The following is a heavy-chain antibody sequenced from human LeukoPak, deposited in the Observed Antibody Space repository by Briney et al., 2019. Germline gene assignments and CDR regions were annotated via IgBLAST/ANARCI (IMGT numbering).Heavy chain of an antibody. CDR1: GYTFTSYY. J-gene: IGHJ4*02. V-gene: IGHV1-46*01. CDR3: ARGFTGWLQLYYFDY. Sequence: ASVKVSCKASGYTFTSYYMHWVRQAPGQGLEWMGIINPSGGSTSYAQKFRGRVTMTRDTSTSTVYMELSSLRSEDTAVYYCARGFTGWLQLYYFDYWGQGTLVTVSS. CDR2: INPSGGST. D-gene: IGHD5-24*01.